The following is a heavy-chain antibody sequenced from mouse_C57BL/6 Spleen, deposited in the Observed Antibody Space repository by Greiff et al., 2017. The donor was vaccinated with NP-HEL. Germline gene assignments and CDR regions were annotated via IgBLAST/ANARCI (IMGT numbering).Heavy chain of an antibody. CDR1: GFTFSNYW. CDR2: IRLKSDNYAT. D-gene: IGHD1-1*01. V-gene: IGHV6-3*01. J-gene: IGHJ3*01. Sequence: EVQGVESGGGLVQPGGSMKLSCVASGFTFSNYWMNWVRQSPEKGLEWVAQIRLKSDNYATHYAESVKGRFTISRDDSKSSVYLQMNNLRAEDTGIYYCTTTVVAPGFAYWGQGTLVTVSA. CDR3: TTTVVAPGFAY.